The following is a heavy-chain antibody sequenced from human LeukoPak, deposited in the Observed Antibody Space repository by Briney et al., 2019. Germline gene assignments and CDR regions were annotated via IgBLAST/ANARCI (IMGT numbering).Heavy chain of an antibody. Sequence: GGSLRLSCAASGFTFSSYGMHWVRQAPGKGLEWVAFIRYDGSNKYYADSVKGRFTISRDKSKNTLYLQMNSLRAEDTAVYYCAKDNSPKYYYDSSGYSYFDYWGQGTLVTVSS. J-gene: IGHJ4*02. D-gene: IGHD3-22*01. CDR1: GFTFSSYG. V-gene: IGHV3-30*02. CDR2: IRYDGSNK. CDR3: AKDNSPKYYYDSSGYSYFDY.